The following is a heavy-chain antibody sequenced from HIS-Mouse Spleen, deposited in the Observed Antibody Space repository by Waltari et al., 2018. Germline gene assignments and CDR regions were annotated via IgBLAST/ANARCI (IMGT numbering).Heavy chain of an antibody. J-gene: IGHJ4*02. Sequence: EVQLVETGGGLIQPGGSLRLSCAASGFTVSSNYMSWVRQAPGKGVEWGSVIYSGGSQYYASSVKCRFTISRDNSKTTLYLQMNSLRAEDTAVYYCARHYYYGSGSYYFDYWGQGTLVTVSS. D-gene: IGHD3-10*01. CDR3: ARHYYYGSGSYYFDY. CDR1: GFTVSSNY. CDR2: IYSGGSQ. V-gene: IGHV3-53*02.